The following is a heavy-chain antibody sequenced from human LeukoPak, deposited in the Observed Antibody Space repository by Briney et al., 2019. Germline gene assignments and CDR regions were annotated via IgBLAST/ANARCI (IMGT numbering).Heavy chain of an antibody. Sequence: GGSLRLSCAASGFTFSSYAMHWVRQAPGKGLEWVAVISYDGSNKYYADSVKGRFTISRDNSKNTLYLQMSRLRAEDTALYYCAKPYGTDCGGDCYFDYWGQGTLVSVSS. CDR3: AKPYGTDCGGDCYFDY. CDR1: GFTFSSYA. J-gene: IGHJ4*02. V-gene: IGHV3-30*04. D-gene: IGHD2-21*02. CDR2: ISYDGSNK.